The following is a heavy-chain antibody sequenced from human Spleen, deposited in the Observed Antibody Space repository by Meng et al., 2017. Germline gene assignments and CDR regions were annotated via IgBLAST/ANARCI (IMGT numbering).Heavy chain of an antibody. CDR2: INHSGST. D-gene: IGHD6-13*01. CDR3: ARGFRGRSSSWYAH. J-gene: IGHJ5*02. Sequence: ESLKISCAASGFTFSNAWMTWVRQPPGKGLEWIGEINHSGSTNYNPSLKSRVTISVDTSKNQFSLKLSSVTAADTAVYYCARGFRGRSSSWYAHWGQGTLVTVSS. V-gene: IGHV4-34*01. CDR1: GFTFSNAW.